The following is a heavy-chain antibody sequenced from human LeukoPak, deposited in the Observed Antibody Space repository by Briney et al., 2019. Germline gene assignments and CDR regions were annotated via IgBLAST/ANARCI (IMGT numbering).Heavy chain of an antibody. J-gene: IGHJ4*02. CDR3: ARGGLYGYDVFDY. D-gene: IGHD5-12*01. CDR2: ISGSGRTM. V-gene: IGHV3-48*03. Sequence: GGSLRLSCAASGFTFSSFEMNWVRQAPGKGLEWVSYISGSGRTMSYADSVKGRFTISRDNAKNSLYLQMNSLRVEDTAVYHCARGGLYGYDVFDYWGQGTLVTVSS. CDR1: GFTFSSFE.